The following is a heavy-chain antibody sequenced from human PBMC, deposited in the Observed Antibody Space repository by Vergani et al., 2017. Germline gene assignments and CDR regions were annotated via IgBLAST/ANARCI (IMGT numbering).Heavy chain of an antibody. Sequence: EVHLVESGGGLIQPGKSLRLSCVASGFAFEDYAMHWVRHAPGKGLEWGSGIIWNSDSVGYVDSVRGRFTISRDNAKKSLYVQMSSLKEEDTAVYYCVKDGYYGSGSYGPNYFDAWGQGTLVSVTS. CDR3: VKDGYYGSGSYGPNYFDA. V-gene: IGHV3-9*01. CDR2: IIWNSDSV. J-gene: IGHJ4*02. D-gene: IGHD3-10*01. CDR1: GFAFEDYA.